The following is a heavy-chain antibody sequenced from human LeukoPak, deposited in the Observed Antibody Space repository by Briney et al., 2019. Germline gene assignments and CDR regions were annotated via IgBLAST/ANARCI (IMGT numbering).Heavy chain of an antibody. V-gene: IGHV4-34*01. D-gene: IGHD2-2*01. CDR1: GGSFSGYY. J-gene: IGHJ4*02. CDR2: INHSGST. Sequence: SETLPLTCAVYGGSFSGYYWSWIRQPPGKGLEWIGEINHSGSTNYNPSLKSRVTISVDTSKNQFSLKLSSVTAADTAVYYCARGRGCSSTSCYFFYWGQGTLVTVSS. CDR3: ARGRGCSSTSCYFFY.